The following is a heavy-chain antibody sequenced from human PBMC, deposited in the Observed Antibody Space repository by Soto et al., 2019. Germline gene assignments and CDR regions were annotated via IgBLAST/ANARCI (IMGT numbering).Heavy chain of an antibody. D-gene: IGHD6-6*01. CDR3: AVPYLYSSSTFDI. J-gene: IGHJ3*02. CDR1: EFTFSNYA. CDR2: INSGGSST. V-gene: IGHV3-74*01. Sequence: GGSLRLSCAASEFTFSNYAMSWVRQAPGKGLEWVSRINSGGSSTSYADSVKGRFTISRDNAKNTLYLQMNSLRAEDTAVYYCAVPYLYSSSTFDIWGQGTMVTVSS.